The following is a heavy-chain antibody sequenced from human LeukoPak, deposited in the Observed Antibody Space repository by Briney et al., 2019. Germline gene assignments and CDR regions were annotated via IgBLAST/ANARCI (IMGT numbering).Heavy chain of an antibody. CDR3: ARVSMVRGVMSY. CDR2: INHSGST. CDR1: GGSFSGYY. J-gene: IGHJ4*02. Sequence: PSETLSLTCAVYGGSFSGYYWSWIRQPPGKGLEWIGEINHSGSTNYNPSLKSRVTISVDTSKNQFSLKLSPVTAADTAVYYCARVSMVRGVMSYWGQGTLVTVSS. D-gene: IGHD3-10*01. V-gene: IGHV4-34*01.